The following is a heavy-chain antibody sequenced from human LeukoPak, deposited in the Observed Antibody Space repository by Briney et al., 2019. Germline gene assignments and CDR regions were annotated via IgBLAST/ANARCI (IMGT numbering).Heavy chain of an antibody. Sequence: GGSLRLSCAASGFTFSSYAMHWVRQAPGKGLEWVTIISYDGTNKYYADSVKGRFTISRDNSKNTLYLEMNSLRAEDTAVYYCAKDIGSYYDYWGQGILVTVSS. CDR2: ISYDGTNK. CDR3: AKDIGSYYDY. J-gene: IGHJ4*02. D-gene: IGHD3-10*01. V-gene: IGHV3-30*04. CDR1: GFTFSSYA.